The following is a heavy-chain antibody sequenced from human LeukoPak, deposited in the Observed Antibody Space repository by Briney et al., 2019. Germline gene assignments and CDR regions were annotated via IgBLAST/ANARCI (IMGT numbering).Heavy chain of an antibody. CDR3: ATDPLSYDYSMDY. CDR1: GYTLTELS. J-gene: IGHJ4*02. Sequence: GASVKVSCKVSGYTLTELSMHWVRQAPGKGLEWMGGFDPEDGETIYAQKFQGRVTMTEDTSTDTAYMELSSLRSGDTAVYYCATDPLSYDYSMDYWGQGTLVTVSS. CDR2: FDPEDGET. V-gene: IGHV1-24*01. D-gene: IGHD4-11*01.